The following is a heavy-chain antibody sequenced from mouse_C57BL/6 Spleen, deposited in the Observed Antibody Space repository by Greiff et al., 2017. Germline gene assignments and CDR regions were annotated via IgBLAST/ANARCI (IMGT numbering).Heavy chain of an antibody. V-gene: IGHV1-80*01. D-gene: IGHD4-1*01. CDR2: IYPGDGGT. J-gene: IGHJ2*01. Sequence: QVQLQQSGAELVKPGASVKISCTASGYAFSGYWMNWVKQRPGKGLEWIGQIYPGDGGTYYNGSFKGTATLTADKSSSTAYLQLSSLTSEDSAVYFCARKLGRLEIDYWGQGTTLTVSS. CDR1: GYAFSGYW. CDR3: ARKLGRLEIDY.